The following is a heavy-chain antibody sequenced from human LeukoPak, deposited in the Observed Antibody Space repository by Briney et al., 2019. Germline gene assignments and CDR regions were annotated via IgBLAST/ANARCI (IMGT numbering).Heavy chain of an antibody. D-gene: IGHD3-10*01. CDR2: MSYSGSS. Sequence: SETLSLTCTVSGGSITNQYWTWIRQPPGKGLEWMGYMSYSGSSNYNPSLNSRGTISVDTSKNQFSLKLTSVTAADTVVYYCARERVEGTGAGSYYHFGMDVWGQGTTVTVSS. V-gene: IGHV4-59*11. J-gene: IGHJ6*02. CDR3: ARERVEGTGAGSYYHFGMDV. CDR1: GGSITNQY.